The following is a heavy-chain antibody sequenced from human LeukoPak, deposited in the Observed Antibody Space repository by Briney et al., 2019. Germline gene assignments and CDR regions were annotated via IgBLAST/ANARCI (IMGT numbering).Heavy chain of an antibody. D-gene: IGHD6-19*01. Sequence: SVKVSCKASGGTFSSYAIRWVRQAPGQGLEWMGRIIPILGIANYAQKFQGRVTITADKSTSTAYMELSSLRSEDTAVYYCAKDGYSSGWQFPYYFDYWGQGTLVTVSS. CDR3: AKDGYSSGWQFPYYFDY. CDR2: IIPILGIA. J-gene: IGHJ4*02. CDR1: GGTFSSYA. V-gene: IGHV1-69*04.